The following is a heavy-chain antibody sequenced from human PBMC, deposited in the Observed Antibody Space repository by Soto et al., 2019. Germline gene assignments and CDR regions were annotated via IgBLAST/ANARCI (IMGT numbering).Heavy chain of an antibody. V-gene: IGHV1-18*01. Sequence: QVQLVQSGAEVRKPGASVKVSCKASGYTFSTSGMSWLRQAPGQGFEWMGWISTYNGDTNDAPKFQDRVTMTSDTSPSYVYMELSSLRSDDTAVHYCARAGAAPYSYYGMHGWGQGPRVTVSS. D-gene: IGHD2-15*01. CDR1: GYTFSTSG. CDR2: ISTYNGDT. J-gene: IGHJ6*02. CDR3: ARAGAAPYSYYGMHG.